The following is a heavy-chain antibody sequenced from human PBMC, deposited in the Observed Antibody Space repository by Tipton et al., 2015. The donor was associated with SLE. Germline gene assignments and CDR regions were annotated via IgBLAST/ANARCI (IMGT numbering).Heavy chain of an antibody. D-gene: IGHD1-14*01. J-gene: IGHJ3*02. V-gene: IGHV4-31*03. CDR1: GGSISSGGYY. CDR3: ARAGISSTHDAFDI. CDR2: IYYSGST. Sequence: LRLSCTVSGGSISSGGYYWSWIRQHPGKGLEWIGYIYYSGSTYYNPSLKSRVTISVDTSKNQFSLKLSSVTAADTAVYYCARAGISSTHDAFDIWGQGTMVTVSS.